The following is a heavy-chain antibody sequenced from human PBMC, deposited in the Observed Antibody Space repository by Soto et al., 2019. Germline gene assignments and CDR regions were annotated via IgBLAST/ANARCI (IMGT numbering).Heavy chain of an antibody. V-gene: IGHV1-3*04. CDR1: GYSFSSYV. Sequence: GASVKVSCKASGYSFSSYVIHWMRQAPGQSIEWMGWINPGINTGIGNTKYSPKFQDRLTITRDTFASTVYMELSSLRSEDTAVYYCARVHSGVESLWGQGTTVTVSS. CDR2: INPGINTGIGNT. D-gene: IGHD7-27*01. CDR3: ARVHSGVESL. J-gene: IGHJ6*01.